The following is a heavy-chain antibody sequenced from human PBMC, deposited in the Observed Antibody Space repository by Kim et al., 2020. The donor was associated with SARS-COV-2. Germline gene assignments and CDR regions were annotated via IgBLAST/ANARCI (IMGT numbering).Heavy chain of an antibody. V-gene: IGHV3-30*18. D-gene: IGHD3-10*01. CDR1: GFTFSSYG. Sequence: GGSLRLSCAASGFTFSSYGMHWVRQAPGKGLEWVAVISYDGSNKYYADSVKGRFTISRDNSKNTLYLQMNSLRAEDTAVYYCAKPMVEYYGGGLDYWGQGTLVTVSS. J-gene: IGHJ4*02. CDR2: ISYDGSNK. CDR3: AKPMVEYYGGGLDY.